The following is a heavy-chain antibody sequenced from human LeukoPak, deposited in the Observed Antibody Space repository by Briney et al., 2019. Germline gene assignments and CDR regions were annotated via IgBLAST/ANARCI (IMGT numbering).Heavy chain of an antibody. CDR3: ARERRYGGNPEYMDV. CDR1: GFTFSNSY. J-gene: IGHJ6*03. Sequence: GGSLRLSCAASGFTFSNSYMSWVRQAPGKGLEGVSIMYSGGSTYYSDSVKGRFTISRDNSKNTLYLQMNSLRVEDTAVYYCARERRYGGNPEYMDVWGKGTTVTVSS. D-gene: IGHD4-23*01. V-gene: IGHV3-66*02. CDR2: MYSGGST.